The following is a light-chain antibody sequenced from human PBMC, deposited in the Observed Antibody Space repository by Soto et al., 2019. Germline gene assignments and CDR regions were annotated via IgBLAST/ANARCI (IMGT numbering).Light chain of an antibody. V-gene: IGLV2-14*01. CDR3: SSYTSSVYV. Sequence: QSVLTQPASVSLSPGQSITISCTGTSSDVGGYNYVSWYQQHPGKAPKLMIYEVSNRPSGVSNRFSGSKSGNTASLTISGLQAEDEADYYCSSYTSSVYVFGNGTKVTVL. CDR2: EVS. J-gene: IGLJ1*01. CDR1: SSDVGGYNY.